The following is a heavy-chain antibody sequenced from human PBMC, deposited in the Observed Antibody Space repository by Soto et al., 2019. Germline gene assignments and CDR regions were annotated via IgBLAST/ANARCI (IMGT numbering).Heavy chain of an antibody. CDR2: IYYSGST. D-gene: IGHD6-19*01. J-gene: IGHJ4*01. CDR1: GGSISSYY. Sequence: SETLSLTCTVSGGSISSYYWSWIRQPPGKGLEWIGYIYYSGSTNYNPSLKSRVTISVDTSKNQFSLKLSSVTAADTAVYYCARYGKYSSGWYWDYWGHGTLVTVSS. CDR3: ARYGKYSSGWYWDY. V-gene: IGHV4-59*01.